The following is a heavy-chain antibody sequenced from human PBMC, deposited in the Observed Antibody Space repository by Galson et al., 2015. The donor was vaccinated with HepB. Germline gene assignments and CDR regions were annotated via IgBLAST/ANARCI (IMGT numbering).Heavy chain of an antibody. J-gene: IGHJ3*02. CDR1: GFTFSSYA. CDR3: ARERDEDCGSYPRHAFDI. D-gene: IGHD1-26*01. Sequence: SLRLSCAASGFTFSSYAMHWVRRAPGKGLEWVAVISYDGSNKYYADSVKGRFTISRDNSKNTLYLQMNSLRAEDTAVYYCARERDEDCGSYPRHAFDIWGQGTMVTVSS. V-gene: IGHV3-30-3*01. CDR2: ISYDGSNK.